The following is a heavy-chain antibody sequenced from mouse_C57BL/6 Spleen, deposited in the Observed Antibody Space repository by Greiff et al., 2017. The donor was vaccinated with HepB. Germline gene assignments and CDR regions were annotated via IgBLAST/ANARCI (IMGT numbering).Heavy chain of an antibody. Sequence: QVQLKQSGAELVRPGASVTLSCKASGYTFTDYEMHWVKQTPVHGLEWIGAIDPETGGTAYNQKFKGKAILTADKSSSTAYMELRSLTSEDSAVYYCTRWYYGSQYYFDYWGQGTTLTVSS. CDR2: IDPETGGT. CDR3: TRWYYGSQYYFDY. V-gene: IGHV1-15*01. D-gene: IGHD1-1*01. J-gene: IGHJ2*01. CDR1: GYTFTDYE.